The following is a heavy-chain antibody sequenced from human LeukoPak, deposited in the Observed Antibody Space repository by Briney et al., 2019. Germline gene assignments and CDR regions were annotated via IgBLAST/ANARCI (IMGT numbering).Heavy chain of an antibody. Sequence: HGESLRISCKGSGYSFTNYWISWVRQVPGKGLEWMGTIDPRDSYPNYSPSFQGHVTISADKSISTAYLQWSSLKASDTAMYYCARGDFLFAFWGQGTLVTVSS. V-gene: IGHV5-10-1*01. CDR2: IDPRDSYP. CDR3: ARGDFLFAF. J-gene: IGHJ4*02. CDR1: GYSFTNYW. D-gene: IGHD2/OR15-2a*01.